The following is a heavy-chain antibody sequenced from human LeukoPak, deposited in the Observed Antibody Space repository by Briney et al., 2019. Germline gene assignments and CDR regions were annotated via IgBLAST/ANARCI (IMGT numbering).Heavy chain of an antibody. J-gene: IGHJ4*02. CDR2: IFHSGST. Sequence: PSETLSLTCAVSGESISGSTWWSWVRQPPGKGLEWIGEIFHSGSTNYNPSLKSRVTISVDRSKNQFSLNLTSVTAADTAVYYCARYYSSSWLLFDSWGQGTLVTVSS. CDR1: GESISGSTW. V-gene: IGHV4-4*02. D-gene: IGHD6-13*01. CDR3: ARYYSSSWLLFDS.